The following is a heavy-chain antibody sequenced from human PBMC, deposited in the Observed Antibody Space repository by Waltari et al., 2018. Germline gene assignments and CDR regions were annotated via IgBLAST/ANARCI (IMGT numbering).Heavy chain of an antibody. Sequence: QVQLVQSGAEVKKPGASVKVSCKASGYTFTGYYMHWVRQAPGQGRGWKGWRNRNRGGTSNAQKFQGAVTMNRDTCSSTTNMELSRLRSDDTPVYDCARDPSPAPYGGVGEYWFDPWGQGTLVTVSS. D-gene: IGHD3-10*01. CDR2: RNRNRGGT. CDR3: ARDPSPAPYGGVGEYWFDP. J-gene: IGHJ5*02. CDR1: GYTFTGYY. V-gene: IGHV1-2*02.